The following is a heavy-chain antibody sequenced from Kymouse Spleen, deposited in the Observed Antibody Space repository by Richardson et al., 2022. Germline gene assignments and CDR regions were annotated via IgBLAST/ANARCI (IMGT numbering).Heavy chain of an antibody. D-gene: IGHD1-7*01. CDR1: GGSFSGYY. V-gene: IGHV4-34*01. CDR3: ARWNNWNSPYYYYGMDV. CDR2: INHSGST. Sequence: QVQLQQWGAGLLKPSETLSLTCAVYGGSFSGYYWSWIRQPPGKGLEWIGEINHSGSTNYNPSLKSRVTISVDTSKNQFSLKLSSVTAADTAVYYCARWNNWNSPYYYYGMDVWGQGTTVTVSS. J-gene: IGHJ6*02.